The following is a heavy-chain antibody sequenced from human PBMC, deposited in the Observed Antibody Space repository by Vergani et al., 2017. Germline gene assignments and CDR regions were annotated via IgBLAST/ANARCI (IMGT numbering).Heavy chain of an antibody. CDR1: GFTFSSYA. Sequence: QVQLVESGGGVVQPGRSLRLSCAASGFTFSSYAMHWVRQAPGKGLEWVAVISYDGSNKYYADSVKGRFTISRDNSKNTLYLQMNSLRAEDTAVYYCARGGRGTTGTAGYWGQGTLVTVSS. V-gene: IGHV3-30*01. D-gene: IGHD1-1*01. CDR3: ARGGRGTTGTAGY. J-gene: IGHJ4*02. CDR2: ISYDGSNK.